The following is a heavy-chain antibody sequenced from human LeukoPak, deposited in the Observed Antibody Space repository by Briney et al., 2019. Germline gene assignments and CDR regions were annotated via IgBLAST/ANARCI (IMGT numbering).Heavy chain of an antibody. D-gene: IGHD1-7*01. V-gene: IGHV1-58*01. CDR3: AAERAETTVSWFDP. J-gene: IGHJ5*02. Sequence: SVKVSCKASGFTFTSSAVQWVRQARGQRLEWIGWIVVGSGNTNYAQKFQERVTITRDMSTSTAYMEMSSLRSEDTAVYYCAAERAETTVSWFDPWGQGTLVTVSS. CDR1: GFTFTSSA. CDR2: IVVGSGNT.